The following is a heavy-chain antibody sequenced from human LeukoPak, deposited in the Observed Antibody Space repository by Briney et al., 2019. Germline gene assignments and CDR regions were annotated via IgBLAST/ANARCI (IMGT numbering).Heavy chain of an antibody. Sequence: PGGSLRLSCAASGFTFSSYAMHWVRQAPGKGLVWVSRINGDGSSTNYADSVKGRFTISRDNAKNTLYLQMNSLRAEDTAVYYCARDGLPAARDIWGQGTMVTVSS. CDR3: ARDGLPAARDI. J-gene: IGHJ3*02. CDR1: GFTFSSYA. CDR2: INGDGSST. D-gene: IGHD6-6*01. V-gene: IGHV3-74*01.